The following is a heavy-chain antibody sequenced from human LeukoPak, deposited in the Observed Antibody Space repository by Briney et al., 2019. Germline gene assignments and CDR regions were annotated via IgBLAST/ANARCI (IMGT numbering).Heavy chain of an antibody. D-gene: IGHD3-3*01. Sequence: ASVKVSCKASGYTFTTYGINWVRQAPGQGLEWMGWISTYNGNTNYAQKLQGRVTMTTDPSTNTAYMELRSLRSDDTALYCCARDEGRGTYFFGWYFDYWGQGTLVTVSS. CDR3: ARDEGRGTYFFGWYFDY. V-gene: IGHV1-18*01. J-gene: IGHJ4*02. CDR1: GYTFTTYG. CDR2: ISTYNGNT.